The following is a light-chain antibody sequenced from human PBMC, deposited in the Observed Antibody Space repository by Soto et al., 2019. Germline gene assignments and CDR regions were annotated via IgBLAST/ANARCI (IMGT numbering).Light chain of an antibody. V-gene: IGKV3-20*01. CDR3: QQYGNSPNA. J-gene: IGKJ2*01. CDR2: GAS. CDR1: QSVSSNY. Sequence: EIVLTQSPGTLSLSPGERATLSCRASQSVSSNYLAWYQQKSGQAPRLLIYGASSRATGIPDRFSGSGSGTDFTLTISKLEPEDFAVYYCQQYGNSPNAFGQGTELEI.